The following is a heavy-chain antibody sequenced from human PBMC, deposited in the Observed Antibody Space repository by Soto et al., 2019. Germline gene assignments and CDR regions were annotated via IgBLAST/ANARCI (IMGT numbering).Heavy chain of an antibody. CDR2: IRNKGNSYTT. V-gene: IGHV3-72*01. D-gene: IGHD6-19*01. CDR1: GFTFSDHY. CDR3: PKEGIKSGWRQFDY. J-gene: IGHJ4*02. Sequence: GGSLRLSCAASGFTFSDHYMDWVRQAPGKGLEWVGRIRNKGNSYTTEYAASVKGRFTISRDDSKNPLYLQMNSLKTEDTAVYYCPKEGIKSGWRQFDYWGQGTLVTVSS.